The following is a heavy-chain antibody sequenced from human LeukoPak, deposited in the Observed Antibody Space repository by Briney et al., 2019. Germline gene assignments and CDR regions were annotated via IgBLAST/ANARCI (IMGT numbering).Heavy chain of an antibody. CDR1: GYTFTSYG. V-gene: IGHV1-69*04. Sequence: GASVKVSCKASGYTFTSYGISWVRQSPGQGLEWMGRIIPILGIANYAQKFQGRVTITADKSTSTAYMELSSLRSEDTAVYYCAREEGCSSTSCYDAYFDYWGQGTLVTVSS. D-gene: IGHD2-2*01. CDR3: AREEGCSSTSCYDAYFDY. J-gene: IGHJ4*02. CDR2: IIPILGIA.